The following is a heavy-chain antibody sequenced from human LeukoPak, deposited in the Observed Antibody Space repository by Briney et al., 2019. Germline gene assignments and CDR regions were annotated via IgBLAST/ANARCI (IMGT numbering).Heavy chain of an antibody. CDR1: GYTFTSYY. CDR3: ARSALYCSGGSCFLDY. CDR2: LNPSGGNT. V-gene: IGHV1-46*01. J-gene: IGHJ4*02. D-gene: IGHD2-15*01. Sequence: ASVKVSCKASGYTFTSYYMHWVRQAPGQGLEWVGILNPSGGNTGYAQKFQGRVTTTRDTSTSTVYMELSSLRSDDTAVYYCARSALYCSGGSCFLDYWGQGTLVTVSS.